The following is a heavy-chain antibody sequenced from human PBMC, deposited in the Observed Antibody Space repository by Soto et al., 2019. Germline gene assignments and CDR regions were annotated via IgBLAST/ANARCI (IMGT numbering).Heavy chain of an antibody. CDR2: ISSSSSTI. CDR1: GFTFSSYS. D-gene: IGHD3-9*01. Sequence: GGSLRLSCAASGFTFSSYSMNWVRQAPGKGLEWVSYISSSSSTIYYADSVKGRFTISRDNAKNSLYLQMNSLRDEDTAVYYCARDPTYYDILTGYGDYWGQGTLVTVSS. V-gene: IGHV3-48*02. J-gene: IGHJ4*02. CDR3: ARDPTYYDILTGYGDY.